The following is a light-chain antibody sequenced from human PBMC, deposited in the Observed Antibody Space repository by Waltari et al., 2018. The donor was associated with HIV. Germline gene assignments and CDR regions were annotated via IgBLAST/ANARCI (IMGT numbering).Light chain of an antibody. V-gene: IGKV3-20*01. J-gene: IGKJ1*01. CDR2: GAS. CDR1: KSLNSTY. Sequence: EIELTQSPGTLSLSPGERATLACRASKSLNSTYLAWYQQQPGQTPRLLIYGASSRAIGNPDRFSGSGSGTDFTLTISRLEPGDFAVYYCHQYGSSPRTFGQGTKVDIK. CDR3: HQYGSSPRT.